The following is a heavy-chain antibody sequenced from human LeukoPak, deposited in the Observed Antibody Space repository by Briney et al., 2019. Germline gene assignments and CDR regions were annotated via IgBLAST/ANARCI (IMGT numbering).Heavy chain of an antibody. CDR1: GFTFNTNA. J-gene: IGHJ5*02. CDR2: ISGRTGGT. D-gene: IGHD5-12*01. CDR3: ARDVASEP. V-gene: IGHV3-23*01. Sequence: GGSLRLSCAASGFTFNTNAMSWVRQAPGKGLEWVSAISGRTGGTYYADSVKGRFTISRDNAKNSLYLQMNSLRAEDTAVYYCARDVASEPWGQGTLVTVSS.